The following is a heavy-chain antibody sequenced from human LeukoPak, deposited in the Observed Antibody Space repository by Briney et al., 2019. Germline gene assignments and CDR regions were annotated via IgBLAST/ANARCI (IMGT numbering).Heavy chain of an antibody. Sequence: GASVKVSCKASGYTFTGYYMHWVRQAPGQGLEWMGWINPNSGGTNYAQKFQGWVTMTRDTSISTAYMELSRLRSDDTAVYYCARADIRVGGPYYGMDVWGKETTVTVSS. J-gene: IGHJ6*04. CDR1: GYTFTGYY. D-gene: IGHD2-15*01. CDR2: INPNSGGT. V-gene: IGHV1-2*04. CDR3: ARADIRVGGPYYGMDV.